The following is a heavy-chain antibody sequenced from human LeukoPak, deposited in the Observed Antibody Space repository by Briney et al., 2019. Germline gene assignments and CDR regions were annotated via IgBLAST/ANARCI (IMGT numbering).Heavy chain of an antibody. J-gene: IGHJ4*02. CDR3: SRFFWESGVYFDY. D-gene: IGHD2-15*01. CDR1: GGSVFSDTSY. Sequence: SETLSLTCTVSGGSVFSDTSYWTWIRQPAGKGLEWIGRIYPSGSTNSNPSVKSRLSMSIDTSKNQFSLNLTSVTAADTAVYYCSRFFWESGVYFDYWGQGILVTVSS. CDR2: IYPSGST. V-gene: IGHV4-61*02.